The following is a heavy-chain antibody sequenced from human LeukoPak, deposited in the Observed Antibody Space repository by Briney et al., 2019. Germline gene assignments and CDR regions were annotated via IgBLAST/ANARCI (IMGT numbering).Heavy chain of an antibody. D-gene: IGHD2-15*01. Sequence: ASVKVSCKASGYTFTGYYTHWVRQAPGQGLEWMGWINPNSGGTNYAQKFQGRVTMTRDTSISTAYMELRRLRSDDTAVYYCARYCSGGSCSQSNYYYYMDVWGKGTTVTVSS. CDR1: GYTFTGYY. V-gene: IGHV1-2*02. J-gene: IGHJ6*03. CDR3: ARYCSGGSCSQSNYYYYMDV. CDR2: INPNSGGT.